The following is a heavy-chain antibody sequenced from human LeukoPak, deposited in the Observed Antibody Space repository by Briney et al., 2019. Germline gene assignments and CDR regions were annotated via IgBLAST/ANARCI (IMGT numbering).Heavy chain of an antibody. D-gene: IGHD3-16*01. V-gene: IGHV3-66*01. J-gene: IGHJ4*02. CDR3: VRDIGGGRPPLDY. Sequence: GGSLRLSFAASGFTVTTNHMNWVRQAPGKGLEWVSVIYSGGGSTYYADSVRGRFTISRDNSKNTLFLQMNSLRAEDTAVYYCVRDIGGGRPPLDYWGQGTLVSVSS. CDR1: GFTVTTNH. CDR2: IYSGGGST.